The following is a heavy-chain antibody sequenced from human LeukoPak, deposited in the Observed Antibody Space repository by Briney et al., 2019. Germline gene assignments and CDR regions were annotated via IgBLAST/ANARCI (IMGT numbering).Heavy chain of an antibody. J-gene: IGHJ4*02. CDR1: GFTFSSYG. V-gene: IGHV3-30*18. CDR2: ISYDGSNK. Sequence: PGRSLRLSCAASGFTFSSYGMHWVRQAPGKGLEWVAVISYDGSNKYYADSVKGRFTISRDNSKNTLYLQMNSLRAEDTAVYYCAKYPIDYWGQGTLVTVSS. CDR3: AKYPIDY.